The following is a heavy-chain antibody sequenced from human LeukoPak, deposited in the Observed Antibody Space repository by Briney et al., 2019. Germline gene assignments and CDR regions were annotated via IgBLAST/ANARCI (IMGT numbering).Heavy chain of an antibody. CDR3: AKEKGSSSWFFDY. CDR1: GFTFSSYA. D-gene: IGHD6-13*01. CDR2: ISYDGSNK. Sequence: QPGRSLRLSCAASGFTFSSYAMHWVRQAPGKGLEWVAVISYDGSNKYYADSVKGRFTISRDNSKNTLYLQMNSLRAEDTAVYYCAKEKGSSSWFFDYWGQGTLVTVSS. V-gene: IGHV3-30*04. J-gene: IGHJ4*02.